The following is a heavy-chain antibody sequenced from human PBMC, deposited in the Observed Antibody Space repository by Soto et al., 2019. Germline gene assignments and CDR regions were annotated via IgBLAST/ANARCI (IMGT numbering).Heavy chain of an antibody. J-gene: IGHJ4*02. D-gene: IGHD6-6*01. CDR3: ARHQEQVVRTMVDY. Sequence: QLPLQESGPGLVKPSETLSLTCSVSGGSIRSSSYSWGWIRQPPGKGLEWIGNIYHTGSTYYNPSLKSRVTISVDTSENQCSLRLSSVTATDTAVYYCARHQEQVVRTMVDYWGQGTLVTVSS. CDR2: IYHTGST. CDR1: GGSIRSSSYS. V-gene: IGHV4-39*01.